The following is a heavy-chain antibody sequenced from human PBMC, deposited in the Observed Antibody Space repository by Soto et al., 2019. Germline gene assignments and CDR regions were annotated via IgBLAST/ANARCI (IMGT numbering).Heavy chain of an antibody. J-gene: IGHJ5*02. CDR1: GFTFSSYS. V-gene: IGHV3-21*01. D-gene: IGHD2-2*01. CDR2: ISSSSSYI. CDR3: ARDPSRIVVVPAALFDP. Sequence: PGGSLRLSCAASGFTFSSYSMNWVRQAPGKGLEWVSSISSSSSYIYYADSVKGRFTISRDNAKNSLYLQMNSLRAEDTAVYYCARDPSRIVVVPAALFDPWGQGTLVTVSS.